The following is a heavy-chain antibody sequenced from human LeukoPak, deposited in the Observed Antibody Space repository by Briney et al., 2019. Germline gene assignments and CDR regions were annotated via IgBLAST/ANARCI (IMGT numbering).Heavy chain of an antibody. CDR3: ASGSGSRDDAFDI. D-gene: IGHD1-26*01. J-gene: IGHJ3*02. Sequence: PGGSLRLSCAASGFTFSSYSMNWVRQAPGKGLEWVSSISGSSSYIYYADSVKGRFTISRDNAKNSLYLQMNSLRAEDTAVYYCASGSGSRDDAFDIWGQGTMVTVSS. CDR1: GFTFSSYS. V-gene: IGHV3-21*01. CDR2: ISGSSSYI.